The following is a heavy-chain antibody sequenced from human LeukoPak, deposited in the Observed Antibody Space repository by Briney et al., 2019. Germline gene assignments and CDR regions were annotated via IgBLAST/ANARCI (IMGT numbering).Heavy chain of an antibody. J-gene: IGHJ4*02. CDR2: INHSGST. CDR3: ARSPLSIAALPFFDY. D-gene: IGHD6-6*01. Sequence: NTSETLSLTCAVYGGSFSGYYWSWIRQPPGKGLEWIGEINHSGSTNYNPSLKSRVTISVDTSKNQFSLKLSSVTAADTAVYYCARSPLSIAALPFFDYWGQGTLVTVSS. V-gene: IGHV4-34*01. CDR1: GGSFSGYY.